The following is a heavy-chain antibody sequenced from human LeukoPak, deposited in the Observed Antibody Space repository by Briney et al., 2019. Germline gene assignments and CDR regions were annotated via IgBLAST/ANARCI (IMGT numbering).Heavy chain of an antibody. V-gene: IGHV3-66*01. CDR2: VYMGGTT. Sequence: GGSLRLSCAASGFTVSTNYMNWVRQAPGKGLEWVSVVYMGGTTYYADSVKGRFTISRDSTKNTIYLQMNDLRAEDTAVYYCARGLLRDGYTYTYSFDYWGQGTLVTVSS. CDR1: GFTVSTNY. J-gene: IGHJ4*02. D-gene: IGHD5-18*01. CDR3: ARGLLRDGYTYTYSFDY.